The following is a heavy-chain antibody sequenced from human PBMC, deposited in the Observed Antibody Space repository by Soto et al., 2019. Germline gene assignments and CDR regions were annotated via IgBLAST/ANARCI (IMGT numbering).Heavy chain of an antibody. V-gene: IGHV1-69*08. Sequence: QVQLVQSGAEVKKPGSSVKVSCKASGGTFSSYTISWVRQAPGQGLEWMGRIIPILGIANYAQKFQGRVTITADKSTSTAYMKLSSLRSEATAVYYCARDSGYCSGGSCKIEGPIDYWGQGTLVTVSS. CDR3: ARDSGYCSGGSCKIEGPIDY. D-gene: IGHD2-15*01. CDR1: GGTFSSYT. J-gene: IGHJ4*02. CDR2: IIPILGIA.